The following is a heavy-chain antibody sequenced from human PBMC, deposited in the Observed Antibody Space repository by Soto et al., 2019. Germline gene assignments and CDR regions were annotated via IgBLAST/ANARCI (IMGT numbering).Heavy chain of an antibody. J-gene: IGHJ5*02. V-gene: IGHV3-7*01. Sequence: EVQLVDSGGGLVQPGGSLRLSCAASGFTFSSYWMSWVRQAPGKRPEWVANVKQDESEINYVDSAKGRFTISRDNAKNSVYLQMNSQRAEDTAVYYCARGIAGTGPWGQGTLVTVSS. CDR2: VKQDESEI. CDR3: ARGIAGTGP. D-gene: IGHD2-8*02. CDR1: GFTFSSYW.